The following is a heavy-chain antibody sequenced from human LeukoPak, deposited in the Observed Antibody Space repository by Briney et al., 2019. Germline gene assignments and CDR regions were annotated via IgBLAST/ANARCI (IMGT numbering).Heavy chain of an antibody. CDR2: ISTTGDDT. J-gene: IGHJ4*02. CDR1: GFTFSIYA. CDR3: AKERPSSWSHPIDY. V-gene: IGHV3-23*01. D-gene: IGHD6-13*01. Sequence: GGSLRLSCAASGFTFSIYAMSWVGQVQGRGWGWVSTISTTGDDTYYTDSVKGRFTISRDNSKNTLYLQMNSLRAEDTAVYYCAKERPSSWSHPIDYWGQGTLVTASS.